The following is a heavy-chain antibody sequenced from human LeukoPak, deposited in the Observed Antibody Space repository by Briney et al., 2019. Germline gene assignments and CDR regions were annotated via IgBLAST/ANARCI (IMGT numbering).Heavy chain of an antibody. Sequence: GGSPRLSCAASGFTFRSYGMSWVRQAPGKGLEWVSGISGRGGTTHSADSVKGRITISRDNSRNTLYLQMNSLRAEDTAIYYCAKSQSLLSLGGPFDSWGQGTLVTVSS. J-gene: IGHJ4*02. D-gene: IGHD3-16*01. V-gene: IGHV3-23*01. CDR3: AKSQSLLSLGGPFDS. CDR2: ISGRGGTT. CDR1: GFTFRSYG.